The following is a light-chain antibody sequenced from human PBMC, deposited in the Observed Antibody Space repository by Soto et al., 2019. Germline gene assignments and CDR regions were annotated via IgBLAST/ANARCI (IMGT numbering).Light chain of an antibody. Sequence: QSALTQPASVSGSPGQSITISCTGTSSDVGVYNYVSWYQQHPGKVPKLMIYDVSNRPSGVSNRFSGSKSGNTASLTISGLQAEGEADYYCSSYTSSSTPYVFGTGTKVT. CDR2: DVS. CDR3: SSYTSSSTPYV. V-gene: IGLV2-14*01. J-gene: IGLJ1*01. CDR1: SSDVGVYNY.